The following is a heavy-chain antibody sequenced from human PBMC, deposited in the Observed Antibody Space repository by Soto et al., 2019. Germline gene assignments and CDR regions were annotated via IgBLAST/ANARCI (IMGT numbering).Heavy chain of an antibody. CDR1: GFTFSTYA. CDR2: IGAGGGDI. D-gene: IGHD4-17*01. J-gene: IGHJ3*02. Sequence: GGSLRLSCAASGFTFSTYAMSWVRQAPGTGLEWVSAIGAGGGDIYHADSVKGRFIISRDNSMNTVFLEMNSLRTDDTAVYYCARPRGYGVFDAYDIWGQGTVVTVSS. CDR3: ARPRGYGVFDAYDI. V-gene: IGHV3-23*01.